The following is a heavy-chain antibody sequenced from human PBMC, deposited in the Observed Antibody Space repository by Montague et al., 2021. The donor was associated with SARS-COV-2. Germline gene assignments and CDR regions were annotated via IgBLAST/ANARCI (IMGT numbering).Heavy chain of an antibody. CDR2: VTTSGTT. CDR1: GGSITGFS. CDR3: ARTPTRPLSLDS. V-gene: IGHV4-4*07. J-gene: IGHJ4*02. D-gene: IGHD6-6*01. Sequence: SETLSLTCAVSGGSITGFSWSWVRQPAGKGLEWIGRVTTSGTTNXSPSLRSRVTMSVDTSKNQFSLNLNSVTAADTAIYYCARTPTRPLSLDSWGQGTLVTVSS.